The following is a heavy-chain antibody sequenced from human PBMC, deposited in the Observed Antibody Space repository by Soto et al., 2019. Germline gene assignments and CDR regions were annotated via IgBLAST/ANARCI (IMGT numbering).Heavy chain of an antibody. CDR1: GYTFTSYD. J-gene: IGHJ5*02. CDR3: ARGPYYDILTGYYQGFWFDP. CDR2: MNPNSGNT. Sequence: ASVKVSCKASGYTFTSYDINWVRQATGQGLEWMGWMNPNSGNTGYAQKFQGRVTMTRNTSISTAYMELSSLRSEDTAVYYCARGPYYDILTGYYQGFWFDPWGQGTLVTVSS. D-gene: IGHD3-9*01. V-gene: IGHV1-8*01.